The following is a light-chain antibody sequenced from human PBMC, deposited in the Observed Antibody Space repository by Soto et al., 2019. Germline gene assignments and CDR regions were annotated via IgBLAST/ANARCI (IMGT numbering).Light chain of an antibody. J-gene: IGKJ4*01. CDR2: GAS. CDR3: QQYNNWPLT. CDR1: QSVSTN. Sequence: EVVVTQSPATLSVSPGERFTLSCRASQSVSTNLAWYQQKPGQAPRHLIYGASTRATDIPARFSGSGSGTEFTLTISSLQSEDLAVYYCQQYNNWPLTFGGGTKVEIK. V-gene: IGKV3-15*01.